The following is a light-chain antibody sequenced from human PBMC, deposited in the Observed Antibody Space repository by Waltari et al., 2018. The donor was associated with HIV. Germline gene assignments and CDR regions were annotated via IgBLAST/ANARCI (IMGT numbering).Light chain of an antibody. CDR3: GAWDDTHSWV. Sequence: QSVLTQPPSVSGTPGQGVTISCSGSSSNIGTHTVNWYQHLPGTTPKLLIDSNNQRPAGGPDRCSGSKSGTSASLAISGLQSEDEADYYCGAWDDTHSWVFGGGTKLTVL. V-gene: IGLV1-44*01. J-gene: IGLJ3*02. CDR1: SSNIGTHT. CDR2: SNN.